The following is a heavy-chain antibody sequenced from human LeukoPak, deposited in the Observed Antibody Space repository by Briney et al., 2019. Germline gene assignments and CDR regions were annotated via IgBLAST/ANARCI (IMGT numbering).Heavy chain of an antibody. CDR3: ARGRAAPYFDY. V-gene: IGHV4-4*07. CDR2: IYTSGST. CDR1: GFTFSSHA. Sequence: GSLRLSCAASGFTFSSHAMSWIRQPAGKGLEWIGRIYTSGSTNYNPSLKSRVTMSVDTSKNQFSLKLSSVTAADTAVYYCARGRAAPYFDYWGQGTLVTVSS. D-gene: IGHD6-6*01. J-gene: IGHJ4*02.